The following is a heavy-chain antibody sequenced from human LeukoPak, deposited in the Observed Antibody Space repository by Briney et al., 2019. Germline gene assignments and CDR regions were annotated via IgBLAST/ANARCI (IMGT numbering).Heavy chain of an antibody. V-gene: IGHV4-39*01. Sequence: MTSETLSLTCTVSGDSISSTSYYWDWIRQPPGKGLEWIGSIYNSGTTYYNPSLKGRVTISVDTSKNQFSLKVSSVTAADTAVYYCASRVYGLGSFNYWGQGTLVTVSS. CDR2: IYNSGTT. CDR3: ASRVYGLGSFNY. J-gene: IGHJ4*01. CDR1: GDSISSTSYY. D-gene: IGHD3-10*01.